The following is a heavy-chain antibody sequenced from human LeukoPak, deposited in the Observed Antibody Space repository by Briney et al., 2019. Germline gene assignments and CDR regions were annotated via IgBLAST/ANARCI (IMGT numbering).Heavy chain of an antibody. CDR2: ISSNGGST. D-gene: IGHD1-1*01. V-gene: IGHV3-64*01. CDR3: AREVNWRFDY. CDR1: GFTFSSYS. Sequence: GGSLRPSCAASGFTFSSYSMYWVRQAPGKGLEYVSAISSNGGSTYYANSVKGRFTISRDNSKNTLYLQMGSLRGEDMAVYYCAREVNWRFDYWGQGTLVTVSS. J-gene: IGHJ4*02.